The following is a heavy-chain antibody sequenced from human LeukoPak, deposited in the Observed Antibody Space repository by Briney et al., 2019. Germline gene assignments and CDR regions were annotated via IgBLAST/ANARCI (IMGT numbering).Heavy chain of an antibody. J-gene: IGHJ4*02. Sequence: ASVKVSCKASGDTFSSYAISWVRQAPGQGLEWMGRVIPILGIANYAQKFQGRVTITADKSTSTAYMELSSLRSEDTAVYYCARSGDTYYYDSSGYYPGYWGQGTLVTVSS. CDR3: ARSGDTYYYDSSGYYPGY. CDR2: VIPILGIA. V-gene: IGHV1-69*04. CDR1: GDTFSSYA. D-gene: IGHD3-22*01.